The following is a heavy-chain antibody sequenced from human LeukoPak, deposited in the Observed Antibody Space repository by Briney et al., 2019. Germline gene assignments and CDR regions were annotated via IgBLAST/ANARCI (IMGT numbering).Heavy chain of an antibody. V-gene: IGHV3-7*05. CDR3: ARDPYSSSWSYGMDV. CDR2: IKQDGREK. Sequence: PGGSLRLSCSASGFTFSSYWMSWVGQTPEKGVEWVANIKQDGREKVYVDSVKGRFTISRDNAKSSLYLQMSGLRAEDTAVYYCARDPYSSSWSYGMDVWGQGTTVTVSS. D-gene: IGHD6-13*01. CDR1: GFTFSSYW. J-gene: IGHJ6*02.